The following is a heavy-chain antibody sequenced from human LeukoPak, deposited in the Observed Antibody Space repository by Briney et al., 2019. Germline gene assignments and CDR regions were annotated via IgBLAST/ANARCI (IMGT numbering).Heavy chain of an antibody. Sequence: PGGSLRLSCSASGFTFSSYAISSVRQAPGKGLEWVSGISGSGGSTYYADSVKGRLPIPRDNSKNTLYLQMNSLRAEDTAVYYCAKSRAIVVVITGTPFDYWGQGTLVTVSS. J-gene: IGHJ4*02. V-gene: IGHV3-23*01. CDR2: ISGSGGST. CDR1: GFTFSSYA. CDR3: AKSRAIVVVITGTPFDY. D-gene: IGHD3-22*01.